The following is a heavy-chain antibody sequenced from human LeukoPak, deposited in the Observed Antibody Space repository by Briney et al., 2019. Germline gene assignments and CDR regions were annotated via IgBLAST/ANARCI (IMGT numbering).Heavy chain of an antibody. CDR3: ARDTTRYGMDV. V-gene: IGHV4-61*01. Sequence: SETLSLTCTVSGGSVSSGSYYWSWIRQPPGKGLEWIGNIYYSGSTNYNPSLKSRVTISVDTSKNQFSLKPSSVTAADTAVYYCARDTTRYGMDVWGQGTTVTVSS. D-gene: IGHD1-1*01. J-gene: IGHJ6*02. CDR1: GGSVSSGSYY. CDR2: IYYSGST.